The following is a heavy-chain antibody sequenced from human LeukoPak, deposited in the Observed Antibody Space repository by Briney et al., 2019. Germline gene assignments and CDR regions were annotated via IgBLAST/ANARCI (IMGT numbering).Heavy chain of an antibody. CDR2: MNPNSGNT. CDR3: ARSIVVVAATPVYYFDY. Sequence: ASVKVSCKASGYTFTSYDINWVRQATGQGLEWMGWMNPNSGNTGYAQKFQGRVTMTRNTSISTAYMELSSLRSEDTAVYYCARSIVVVAATPVYYFDYWGQGTLVTVSS. V-gene: IGHV1-8*01. J-gene: IGHJ4*02. D-gene: IGHD2-15*01. CDR1: GYTFTSYD.